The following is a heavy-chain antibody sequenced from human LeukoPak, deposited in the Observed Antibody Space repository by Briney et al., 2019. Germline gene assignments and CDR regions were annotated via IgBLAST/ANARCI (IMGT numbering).Heavy chain of an antibody. Sequence: SVKVSCKASGGTFSSYAISWARQAPGQGLEWMGGIIPIFGTANYAQKFQGRVTIIADESTSTAYMELSSLRSEDTAVYYCARNTAMVGFDYWGQGTLVTVSS. CDR2: IIPIFGTA. CDR3: ARNTAMVGFDY. CDR1: GGTFSSYA. J-gene: IGHJ4*02. V-gene: IGHV1-69*13. D-gene: IGHD5-18*01.